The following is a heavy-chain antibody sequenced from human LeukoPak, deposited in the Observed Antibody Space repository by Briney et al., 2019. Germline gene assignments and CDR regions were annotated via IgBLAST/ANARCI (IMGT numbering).Heavy chain of an antibody. Sequence: PGGSLRLSCEASGFTFSSYAKSWVRQAPGKGLAWVSVISSSADSTYYADSVKGRFTISRDNSKNTLYLQMNNLRAEDTAVYYCAKPLEKYTYGGNFDYWGQGILVTVSS. CDR3: AKPLEKYTYGGNFDY. CDR2: ISSSADST. CDR1: GFTFSSYA. J-gene: IGHJ4*02. D-gene: IGHD4-23*01. V-gene: IGHV3-23*01.